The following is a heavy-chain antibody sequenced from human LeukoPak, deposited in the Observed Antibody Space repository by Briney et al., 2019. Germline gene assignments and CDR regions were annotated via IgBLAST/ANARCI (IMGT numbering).Heavy chain of an antibody. Sequence: PSETLSLTCTVSGGSISSSSYYWGWIRQPPGKGLEWIGSIYYSGSTYYNPSLKSRVTISVDTSKNQFSLKLNSVAAADTAVYYCARNRYSGYDFDYWGQGTLVTVSS. J-gene: IGHJ4*02. CDR1: GGSISSSSYY. CDR2: IYYSGST. D-gene: IGHD5-12*01. V-gene: IGHV4-39*07. CDR3: ARNRYSGYDFDY.